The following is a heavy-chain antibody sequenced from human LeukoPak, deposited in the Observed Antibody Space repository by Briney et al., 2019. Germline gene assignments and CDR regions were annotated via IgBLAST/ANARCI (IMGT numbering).Heavy chain of an antibody. CDR3: ARDAASSSGWYYFDY. V-gene: IGHV5-51*01. D-gene: IGHD6-19*01. J-gene: IGHJ4*02. CDR2: IYPGDSDT. CDR1: EYSFPNYW. Sequence: GESLKISCKHSEYSFPNYWIGWVRQMPGKGLEWMGIIYPGDSDTRYSPSFQGQVTISADKSISTAYLQWSSLKASDTAMYYCARDAASSSGWYYFDYWGQGTLVTVSS.